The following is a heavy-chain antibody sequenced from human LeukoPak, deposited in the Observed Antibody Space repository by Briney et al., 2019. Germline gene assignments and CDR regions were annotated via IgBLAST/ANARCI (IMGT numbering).Heavy chain of an antibody. Sequence: GGSLRLSCAASGFTFSEYGMHWVRQAPGKGLEWVAVIWYDGTNKNYADSVKGRFIISRDNSKNTLFLQMNSLRAEDTAVYYCVFPYWQDLDHWGQGTLVTVSS. CDR1: GFTFSEYG. V-gene: IGHV3-33*01. CDR2: IWYDGTNK. J-gene: IGHJ4*02. D-gene: IGHD2-15*01. CDR3: VFPYWQDLDH.